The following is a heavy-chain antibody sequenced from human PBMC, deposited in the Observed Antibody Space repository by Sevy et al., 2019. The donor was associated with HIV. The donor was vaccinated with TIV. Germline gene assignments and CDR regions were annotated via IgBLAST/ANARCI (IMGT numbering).Heavy chain of an antibody. CDR3: ARLTTKPTSDLYGMDV. Sequence: ASVKVSCKASGYMFTDYYIHWVRQAPGQGLEWMAWINPNDGVTNYAQRFQGEVTVTRDTSISTAYMEVSRLRSDDTGIYYCARLTTKPTSDLYGMDVWGQGTSVTVS. V-gene: IGHV1-2*02. CDR2: INPNDGVT. CDR1: GYMFTDYY. D-gene: IGHD4-17*01. J-gene: IGHJ6*02.